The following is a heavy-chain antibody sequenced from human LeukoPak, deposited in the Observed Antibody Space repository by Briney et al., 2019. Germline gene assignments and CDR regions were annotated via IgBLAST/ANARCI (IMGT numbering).Heavy chain of an antibody. CDR3: ARLELYYYGSGSYPPPDY. J-gene: IGHJ4*02. CDR1: GYSFTSYW. Sequence: KPGESLKISCKGSGYSFTSYWIGWVRQMPGKGLEWMGIIYPGDSDTRDSPSFQGQVTISADKSISTAYLQWSSLKASDTAMYYCARLELYYYGSGSYPPPDYWGQGTLVTVSS. CDR2: IYPGDSDT. V-gene: IGHV5-51*03. D-gene: IGHD3-10*01.